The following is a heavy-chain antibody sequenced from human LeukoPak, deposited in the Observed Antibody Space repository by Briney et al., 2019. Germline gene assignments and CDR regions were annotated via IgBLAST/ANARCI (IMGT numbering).Heavy chain of an antibody. CDR3: ARTIAAAFPFDY. CDR2: INLGGST. Sequence: SETLSLTCGIYGGSFDGYSWSWIRQSPGKGLEWIGEINLGGSTTYNPSLKSRVTMTIDTSKREVCLKLTSVTAADTAVYYCARTIAAAFPFDYWGQGTLVTVSS. J-gene: IGHJ4*02. CDR1: GGSFDGYS. D-gene: IGHD6-13*01. V-gene: IGHV4-34*01.